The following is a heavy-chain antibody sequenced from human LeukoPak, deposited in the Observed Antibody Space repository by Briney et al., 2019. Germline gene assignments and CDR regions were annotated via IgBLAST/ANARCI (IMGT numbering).Heavy chain of an antibody. V-gene: IGHV3-30*01. CDR2: ITYDGSNK. CDR3: ASSRWYLKYYMDV. D-gene: IGHD6-13*01. CDR1: GFTFSSYA. Sequence: GGSLRLSCAASGFTFSSYAMHWVRQAPGKGLEWVAVITYDGSNKYYADSVKGRFTISRDNSKNTLYLQMNSLRAEDTAVYYCASSRWYLKYYMDVWGKGTTVTVSS. J-gene: IGHJ6*03.